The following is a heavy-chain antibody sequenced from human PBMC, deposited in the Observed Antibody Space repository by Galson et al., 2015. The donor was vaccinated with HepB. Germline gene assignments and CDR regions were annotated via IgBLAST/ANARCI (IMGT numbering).Heavy chain of an antibody. J-gene: IGHJ4*02. D-gene: IGHD3-22*01. CDR2: IYYSGST. Sequence: SETLSLTCTVSGGSISSSSYYWGWIRQPPGKGLEWIGSIYYSGSTYYNPSLKSRVTISVDTSKNQFSLKLSSVTAADTAVYYCAREVARYYDSSGYPYYWGQGTLVTVSS. CDR3: AREVARYYDSSGYPYY. CDR1: GGSISSSSYY. V-gene: IGHV4-39*07.